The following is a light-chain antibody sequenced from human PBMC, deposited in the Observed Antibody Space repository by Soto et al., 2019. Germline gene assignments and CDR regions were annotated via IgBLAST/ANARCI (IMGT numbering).Light chain of an antibody. CDR1: SSDVGGYNS. Sequence: QSALTQPPSASGSPGQSVTISCTGTSSDVGGYNSVSWYQQHPGKAPKLMIYEVSQRPSGVPVRFSGSKSGNTASLTVSGLQAEDEADYYCNSCTDTTRLIFGGGTKLTVL. CDR3: NSCTDTTRLI. J-gene: IGLJ2*01. CDR2: EVS. V-gene: IGLV2-8*01.